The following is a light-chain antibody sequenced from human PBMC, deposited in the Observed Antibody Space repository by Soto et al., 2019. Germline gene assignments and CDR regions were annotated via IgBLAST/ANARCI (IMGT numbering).Light chain of an antibody. Sequence: EIVMTQSPATLSVSPGERATLSCRASQSVSSNLAWYQQKPGQAPRLLIYGASTRVTGIPARFSGSGSGTEFTLTISSLQPDDFATYYCQQYNSYWTFGQGTKVDIK. CDR1: QSVSSN. CDR3: QQYNSYWT. CDR2: GAS. V-gene: IGKV3-15*01. J-gene: IGKJ1*01.